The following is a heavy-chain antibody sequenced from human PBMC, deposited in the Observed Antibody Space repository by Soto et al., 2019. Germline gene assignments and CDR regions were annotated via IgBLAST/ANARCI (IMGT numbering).Heavy chain of an antibody. Sequence: AASVKVSCKTSGFTFNVYGIHWVRQAPGQGLEWMGGLIPIYDEPYYAQKFQGRVTITADKSTTTVHLELSSLRSEDTAVYFCAKVRDPNLDTYALDVWGQGTTVNVS. CDR1: GFTFNVYG. J-gene: IGHJ3*01. CDR3: AKVRDPNLDTYALDV. V-gene: IGHV1-69*06. D-gene: IGHD3-10*01. CDR2: LIPIYDEP.